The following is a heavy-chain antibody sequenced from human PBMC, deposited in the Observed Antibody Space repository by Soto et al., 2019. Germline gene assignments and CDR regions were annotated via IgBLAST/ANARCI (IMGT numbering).Heavy chain of an antibody. J-gene: IGHJ4*02. CDR1: GFTLSSYA. V-gene: IGHV3-23*01. Sequence: EVQLLESGGDLVQPGGSLRLSCAASGFTLSSYAMSWVRQAPGKGLEWVSAIKESGGGTFYADSVKGRFTVSRDDSRNKLYLQMDSLRAADTAVYYCAKTKWEDVRNCWGQGTVVTVSS. D-gene: IGHD1-26*01. CDR3: AKTKWEDVRNC. CDR2: IKESGGGT.